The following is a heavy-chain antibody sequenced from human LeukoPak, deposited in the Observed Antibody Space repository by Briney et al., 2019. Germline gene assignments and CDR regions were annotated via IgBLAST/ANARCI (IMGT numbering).Heavy chain of an antibody. CDR2: IYHTGNT. D-gene: IGHD3-22*01. J-gene: IGHJ4*02. CDR3: AHEDYNDFNSFDF. V-gene: IGHV4-39*01. CDR1: GDSISSSTNY. Sequence: SETLSLICTVPGDSISSSTNYWGRIRQPPGKGLEWIGSIYHTGNTYYNSSLQSRVTLSVDTSKNQFSLKLTSVTAADTAVYYCAHEDYNDFNSFDFWGQGTLVTVSS.